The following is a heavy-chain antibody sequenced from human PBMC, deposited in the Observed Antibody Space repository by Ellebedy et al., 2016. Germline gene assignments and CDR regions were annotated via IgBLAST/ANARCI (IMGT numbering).Heavy chain of an antibody. CDR2: IYSDGTT. J-gene: IGHJ4*02. V-gene: IGHV3-53*01. CDR1: GFIVSSYF. D-gene: IGHD3-9*01. CDR3: ARGFSFDWKTFNY. Sequence: GGSLRLSCAASGFIVSSYFMSWVRQAPGKGLEWVSVIYSDGTTYYADSVRGRFTLSRDSSKNTLYLQMNSLRAEDSAVYYCARGFSFDWKTFNYWGQGTLVTVSS.